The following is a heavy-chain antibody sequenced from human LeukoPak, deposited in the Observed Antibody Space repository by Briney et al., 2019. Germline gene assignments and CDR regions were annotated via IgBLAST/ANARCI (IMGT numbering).Heavy chain of an antibody. D-gene: IGHD5-12*01. CDR2: IYYSGST. CDR1: GGSISSSSYY. CDR3: ARRGYSGYELNY. Sequence: SETLSLTCTVSGGSISSSSYYWGWIRQPPGKGLEWIGYIYYSGSTYYNPSLKSRVTISVDTSKNQFSLKLSSVTAADTAVYYCARRGYSGYELNYWGQGTLVTVSS. V-gene: IGHV4-30-4*08. J-gene: IGHJ4*02.